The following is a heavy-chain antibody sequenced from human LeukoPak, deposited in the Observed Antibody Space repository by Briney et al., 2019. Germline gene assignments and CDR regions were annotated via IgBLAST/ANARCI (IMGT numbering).Heavy chain of an antibody. J-gene: IGHJ5*02. D-gene: IGHD4-17*01. V-gene: IGHV1-2*02. Sequence: ASAKVSCKASGYTFTGYYMHWVRQAPGQGLEWMGWINPNSGGTNYAQKFQGRVTMTRDTSISTAYMELSRLRSDDTAVYYCARKDDYGDYRVNWFDPWGQGTLVTVSS. CDR1: GYTFTGYY. CDR3: ARKDDYGDYRVNWFDP. CDR2: INPNSGGT.